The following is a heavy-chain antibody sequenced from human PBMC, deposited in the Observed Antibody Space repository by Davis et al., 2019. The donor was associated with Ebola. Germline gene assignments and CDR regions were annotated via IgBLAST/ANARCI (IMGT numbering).Heavy chain of an antibody. V-gene: IGHV4-34*01. J-gene: IGHJ5*02. Sequence: MPSETLSLICAVYGGSFSGYYWSWIRQPPGKGLEWIGEINHSGSTNYNPSLKSRVTISVDTSKNQFSLKLSSVTAADTAVYYCARDKRTGFDPWGQGTLVTVSS. CDR2: INHSGST. D-gene: IGHD3/OR15-3a*01. CDR3: ARDKRTGFDP. CDR1: GGSFSGYY.